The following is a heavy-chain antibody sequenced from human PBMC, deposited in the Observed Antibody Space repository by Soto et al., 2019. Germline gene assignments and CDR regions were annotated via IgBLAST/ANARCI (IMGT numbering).Heavy chain of an antibody. V-gene: IGHV3-11*06. D-gene: IGHD1-1*01. CDR1: GFTFSDYY. Sequence: GGSLRLSCEGSGFTFSDYYISWIRQAPGKGLEWISYSSNSGTFSRYADSVKGRFSISRDNTKNLLYLQMNSLRAEDTAVYYCARSGDNYNRLDYWGQGTPGHRLL. CDR2: SSNSGTFS. CDR3: ARSGDNYNRLDY. J-gene: IGHJ4*02.